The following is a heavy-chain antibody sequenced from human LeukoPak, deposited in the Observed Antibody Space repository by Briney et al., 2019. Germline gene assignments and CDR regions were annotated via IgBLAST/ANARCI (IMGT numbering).Heavy chain of an antibody. CDR1: GFTFSSYA. CDR2: ISGSGGST. J-gene: IGHJ5*02. Sequence: PGGSLRLSCAAPGFTFSSYAMSWVRQAPGKGLEWVSAISGSGGSTYYADSVKGRFTISRDNSKNTLYLQMNSLRAEDTAVYYCAKVAVVVVVPAAIRWFDPWGQGTLVPSPQ. D-gene: IGHD2-2*02. V-gene: IGHV3-23*01. CDR3: AKVAVVVVVPAAIRWFDP.